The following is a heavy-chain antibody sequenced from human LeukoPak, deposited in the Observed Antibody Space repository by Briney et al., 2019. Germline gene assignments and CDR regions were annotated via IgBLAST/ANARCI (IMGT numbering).Heavy chain of an antibody. V-gene: IGHV3-21*01. CDR1: GFTFSSYS. J-gene: IGHJ4*02. Sequence: GGSLRLSCAASGFTFSSYSMNWVRQAPGKGLEWVSSISSSSSYIYYADSVKGRFTFSRDNAKNSLYLQMNSLRAEDTAVYYCARLNTAMGAIDYWGQGTLVTVSS. CDR3: ARLNTAMGAIDY. CDR2: ISSSSSYI. D-gene: IGHD5-18*01.